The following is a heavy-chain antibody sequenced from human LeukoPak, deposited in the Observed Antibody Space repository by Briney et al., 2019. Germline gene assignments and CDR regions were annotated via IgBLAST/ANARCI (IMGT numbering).Heavy chain of an antibody. V-gene: IGHV1-2*02. CDR2: INPNSGGT. CDR3: ARGSIVVVPAARRWFDP. D-gene: IGHD2-2*01. CDR1: GYTFTGYY. Sequence: ASVKVSCKASGYTFTGYYMHWVRQAPGQGLEWMGWINPNSGGTNYAQKFQGRVTMTRDTSISTAYVELSRLRSDDPAVYYGARGSIVVVPAARRWFDPWGQGTLVTVSS. J-gene: IGHJ5*02.